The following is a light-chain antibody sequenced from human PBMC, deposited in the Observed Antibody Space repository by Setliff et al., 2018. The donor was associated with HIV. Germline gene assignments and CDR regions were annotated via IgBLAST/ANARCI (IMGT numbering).Light chain of an antibody. CDR2: EFS. CDR3: SSYTSSSPLYV. Sequence: QSALTQPASVSGSPGQSITISCTGTSSDVGGYNYVSWYQQHPGKAPKLMIYEFSNRPSGVSDRFSGSKSGNTASLTISGLQTEDEADYFCSSYTSSSPLYVFGTGTKVTVL. J-gene: IGLJ1*01. CDR1: SSDVGGYNY. V-gene: IGLV2-14*01.